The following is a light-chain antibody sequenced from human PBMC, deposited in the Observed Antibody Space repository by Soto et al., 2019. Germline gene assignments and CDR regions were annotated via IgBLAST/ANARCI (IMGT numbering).Light chain of an antibody. Sequence: EIVLTQSPGTLSLSPGERATLSCRASQSLTSSYLAWYQQKPGQAPRLLIYGASIRATGIPDRFSGTGSGRDFNLTISRLEDEDFAVYYCQQYSSSVMYTFGQGTRLEMK. CDR3: QQYSSSVMYT. CDR2: GAS. J-gene: IGKJ2*01. V-gene: IGKV3-20*01. CDR1: QSLTSSY.